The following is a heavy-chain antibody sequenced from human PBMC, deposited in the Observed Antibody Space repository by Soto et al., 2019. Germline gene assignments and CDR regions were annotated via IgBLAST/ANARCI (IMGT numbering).Heavy chain of an antibody. V-gene: IGHV4-39*01. CDR3: SRHAPPCVSAPFYF. Sequence: ASETLSLTCTVSGDSISSSLHYWAWIRQSPGKGLEWIGSIHYRGRTYYNPSITSRVTISLDTSKNQVSLQLTSVTAADTARYFCSRHAPPCVSAPFYFWGQGTPVTVSS. J-gene: IGHJ1*01. D-gene: IGHD3-10*01. CDR1: GDSISSSLHY. CDR2: IHYRGRT.